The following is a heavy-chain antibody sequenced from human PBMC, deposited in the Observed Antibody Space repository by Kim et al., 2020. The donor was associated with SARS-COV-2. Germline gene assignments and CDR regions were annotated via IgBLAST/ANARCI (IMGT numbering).Heavy chain of an antibody. CDR3: AREGDAFDI. Sequence: GSTNYNPSLKSRVTISIDTSKNQFSLKLSSVTAADTAVYYCAREGDAFDIWGQGTMVTVSS. J-gene: IGHJ3*02. CDR2: GST. V-gene: IGHV4-59*01.